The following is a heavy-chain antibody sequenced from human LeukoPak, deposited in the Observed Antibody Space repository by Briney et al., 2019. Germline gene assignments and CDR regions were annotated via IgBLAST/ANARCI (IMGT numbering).Heavy chain of an antibody. J-gene: IGHJ4*02. CDR3: AREGVIGDGYNFFDY. CDR2: INPHSGGT. CDR1: GYTXIGYY. Sequence: GASVKVSCKASGYTXIGYYMHWVRQAPGQGLEWMGWINPHSGGTNSEQNFQGRVTMSRDTSISTVYMELSRPRSDDTALYYCAREGVIGDGYNFFDYWGQGTLVTVSS. V-gene: IGHV1-2*02. D-gene: IGHD5-24*01.